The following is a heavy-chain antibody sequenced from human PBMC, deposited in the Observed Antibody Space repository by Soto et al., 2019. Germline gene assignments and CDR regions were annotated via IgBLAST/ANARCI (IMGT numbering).Heavy chain of an antibody. CDR2: IKQDGGEK. V-gene: IGHV3-7*01. D-gene: IGHD6-19*01. CDR1: GFTFSSYW. CDR3: ARDQEGSSVFSTYWYFDL. Sequence: GGSLRLSCAASGFTFSSYWMSWVRQAPGKGLEWVANIKQDGGEKYYVDSVKGRFTISRDNAKNSLYLQMNSLRAEDTAVYYCARDQEGSSVFSTYWYFDLWGRGTLVTVSS. J-gene: IGHJ2*01.